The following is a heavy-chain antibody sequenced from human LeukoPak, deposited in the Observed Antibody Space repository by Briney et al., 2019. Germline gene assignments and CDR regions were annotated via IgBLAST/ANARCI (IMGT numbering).Heavy chain of an antibody. Sequence: PGRSLRLSCAASGFTFSSYGMHCVRQAPGKGLEWVAVISYDGSNKYYADSVKGRFTISRDNSKNTLYLQMNSLRPYDTAVHDRANVSARSGSYYFFDYWGQGTLVTVSS. D-gene: IGHD1-26*01. V-gene: IGHV3-30*18. CDR2: ISYDGSNK. CDR3: ANVSARSGSYYFFDY. CDR1: GFTFSSYG. J-gene: IGHJ4*02.